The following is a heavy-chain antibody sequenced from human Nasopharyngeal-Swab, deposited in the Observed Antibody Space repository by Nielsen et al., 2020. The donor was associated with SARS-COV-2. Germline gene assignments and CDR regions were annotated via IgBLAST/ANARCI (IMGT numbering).Heavy chain of an antibody. Sequence: ASVKVSCKASGYTFTSYDINWVRQATGQGLGWMGWMNPNSGNTGYAQKFQGRVTMTRNTSISTAYMELSSLRSEDTAVYYCARGRSITMIVVVITTEWYYYMDVWGKGTTVTVSS. D-gene: IGHD3-22*01. CDR3: ARGRSITMIVVVITTEWYYYMDV. V-gene: IGHV1-8*01. J-gene: IGHJ6*03. CDR1: GYTFTSYD. CDR2: MNPNSGNT.